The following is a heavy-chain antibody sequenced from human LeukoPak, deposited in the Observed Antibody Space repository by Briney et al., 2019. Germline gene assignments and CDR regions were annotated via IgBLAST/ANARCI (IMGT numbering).Heavy chain of an antibody. V-gene: IGHV4-39*07. D-gene: IGHD1-1*01. J-gene: IGHJ4*02. CDR1: GGSISGTSYC. CDR2: HYHTGRI. CDR3: ARDGSDNWGLFDN. Sequence: KPSETLSLTCSVSGGSISGTSYCWGWIRQPPGKGPEWIGSHYHTGRIYHNPSLNSRVTISVDTSKNQFSLKLSSVTDADTAAYYCARDGSDNWGLFDNWGRGTLVTVSS.